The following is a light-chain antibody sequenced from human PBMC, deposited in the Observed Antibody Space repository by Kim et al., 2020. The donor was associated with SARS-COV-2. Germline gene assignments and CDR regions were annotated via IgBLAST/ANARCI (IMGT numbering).Light chain of an antibody. CDR2: YDS. J-gene: IGLJ2*01. CDR3: QVWDSSSDHVV. V-gene: IGLV3-21*04. CDR1: NIGSKS. Sequence: APGKTASITSGGNNIGSKSVHWYRQKPGPAPVLVIYYDSDRPSGIPERFSGSNSGNTATLTISRVEAGDEADYYCQVWDSSSDHVVFGGGTQLTVL.